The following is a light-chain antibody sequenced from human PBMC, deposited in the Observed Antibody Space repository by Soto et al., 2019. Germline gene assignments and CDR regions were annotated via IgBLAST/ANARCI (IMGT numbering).Light chain of an antibody. CDR1: ESVANN. CDR3: QQDHKWPTWT. CDR2: GAS. J-gene: IGKJ1*01. V-gene: IGKV3-15*01. Sequence: IVMTHSPCTLSVSPGERATLSCRASESVANNLAWFQQKPGQAPRLLIYGASTSATGIPARFSGSGSEIAFTLTINTPQSEDSAVYGCQQDHKWPTWTVGQGTNV.